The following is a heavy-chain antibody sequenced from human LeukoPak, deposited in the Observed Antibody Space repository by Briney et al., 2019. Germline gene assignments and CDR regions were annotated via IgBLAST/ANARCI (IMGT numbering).Heavy chain of an antibody. CDR3: AREIEHNDYVWGSDRYTGWYFDL. CDR2: IFYSGTT. D-gene: IGHD3-16*02. V-gene: IGHV4-39*02. CDR1: GGSITSSRYY. Sequence: SGTLSLTCSVSGGSITSSRYYWGWIRQPPGKGLEWIGSIFYSGTTYYSPSLKSRVTISVDTSKNQFSLKLDSVTAADTAVYYCAREIEHNDYVWGSDRYTGWYFDLWGRGTLVAVSS. J-gene: IGHJ2*01.